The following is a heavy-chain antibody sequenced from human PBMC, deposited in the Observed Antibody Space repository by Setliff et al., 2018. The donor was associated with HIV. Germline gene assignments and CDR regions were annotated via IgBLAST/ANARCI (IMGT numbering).Heavy chain of an antibody. J-gene: IGHJ4*02. CDR2: FDPEDGDT. V-gene: IGHV1-24*01. CDR3: ATAKEHWLSEGGFDY. D-gene: IGHD6-19*01. Sequence: GASVKVSCKISGYTLTEVSMHWVRQAPGKGLEWMGRFDPEDGDTLYAQRLQGRVIMTEDSSTDTAYMELSSLTSDDTAVYYGATAKEHWLSEGGFDYWGQGTLVTVSS. CDR1: GYTLTEVS.